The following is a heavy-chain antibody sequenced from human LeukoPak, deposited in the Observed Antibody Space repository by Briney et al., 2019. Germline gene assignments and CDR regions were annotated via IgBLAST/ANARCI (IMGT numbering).Heavy chain of an antibody. CDR3: ARLNSRDYIDY. J-gene: IGHJ4*02. CDR2: INHSGST. Sequence: SETLSLTCAVYGGSFSGYYWSWIRQPPGKGLEWIGEINHSGSTNYNPSLKSRVTISGDTSKNQFSLKLNSVTAAGTAVYYCARLNSRDYIDYWGQGTLVTVSS. D-gene: IGHD4/OR15-4a*01. CDR1: GGSFSGYY. V-gene: IGHV4-34*01.